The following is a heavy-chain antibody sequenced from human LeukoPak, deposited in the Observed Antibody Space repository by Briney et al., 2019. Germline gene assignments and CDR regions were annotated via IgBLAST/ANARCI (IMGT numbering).Heavy chain of an antibody. D-gene: IGHD3-22*01. Sequence: GGSLRLSCAASGFTFSSYAMHWVRQAPGKGLEWVAVISYDGSNKYYADSVKGRFTISRDNSKNTLYLQMNSLRAEDTAVYYYAKDWGSGYYYDSSGYSDWGQGTLVTVSS. CDR2: ISYDGSNK. J-gene: IGHJ4*02. V-gene: IGHV3-30*04. CDR1: GFTFSSYA. CDR3: AKDWGSGYYYDSSGYSD.